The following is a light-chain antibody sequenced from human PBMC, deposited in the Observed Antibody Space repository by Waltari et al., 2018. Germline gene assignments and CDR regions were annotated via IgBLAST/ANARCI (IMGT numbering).Light chain of an antibody. V-gene: IGKV1-39*01. Sequence: DIQLTQSPSSLSASVGDRVSITCRASESIGNRLNWYQQRPGKAPKLLIYAASTVQSGVPSRFTGSGSGTDFTLTISSLQPEDFATYYCQQSYTTPRTYKNPRTFGQGTQVEIK. CDR2: AAS. CDR3: QQSYTTPRTYKNPRT. CDR1: ESIGNR. J-gene: IGKJ1*01.